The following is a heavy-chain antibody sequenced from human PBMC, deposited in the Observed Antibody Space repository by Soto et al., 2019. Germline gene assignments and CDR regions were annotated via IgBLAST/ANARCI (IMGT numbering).Heavy chain of an antibody. V-gene: IGHV4-59*01. D-gene: IGHD6-6*01. J-gene: IGHJ6*03. CDR3: ARVSSSFATGGYYYYSYYMDV. Sequence: QVPLQESGPGLVKPSETLSLTCTVSGGSISSYYWSWIRQPPGKGLEWIGYIYYSGSTNYSPSLKSRVTISVDTSKNQFSLKLSSVSAADTAVYYCARVSSSFATGGYYYYSYYMDVWGKGTTVTVSS. CDR2: IYYSGST. CDR1: GGSISSYY.